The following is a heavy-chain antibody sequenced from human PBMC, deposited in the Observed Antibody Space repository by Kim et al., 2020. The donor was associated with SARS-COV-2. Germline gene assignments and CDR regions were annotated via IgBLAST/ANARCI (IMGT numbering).Heavy chain of an antibody. CDR1: GYTFTSYG. CDR2: ISAYNGNT. V-gene: IGHV1-18*01. J-gene: IGHJ4*02. D-gene: IGHD2-2*01. CDR3: ARDQLKLLFSPGSFDY. Sequence: ASVKVSCKASGYTFTSYGISWVRQAPGQGLEWMGWISAYNGNTNYAQKLQGRVTMTTDTSTSTAYMELRSLRSDDTAVYYCARDQLKLLFSPGSFDYWGQGTLVTVSS.